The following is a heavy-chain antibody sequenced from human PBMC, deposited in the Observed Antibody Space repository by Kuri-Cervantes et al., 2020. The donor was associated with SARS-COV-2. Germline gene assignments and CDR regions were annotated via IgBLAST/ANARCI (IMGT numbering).Heavy chain of an antibody. CDR2: IDPSDSYT. J-gene: IGHJ4*02. CDR3: ARHFSGYFRYYFDY. CDR1: GYSFTSYW. V-gene: IGHV5-10-1*01. D-gene: IGHD3-22*01. Sequence: KVSCKVSGYSFTSYWISWVRQMPGKGLEWMGRIDPSDSYTNYSPSFQGHVTISADKSISTAYLQWSSLKASDTAMYYCARHFSGYFRYYFDYWGQGTLVTVSS.